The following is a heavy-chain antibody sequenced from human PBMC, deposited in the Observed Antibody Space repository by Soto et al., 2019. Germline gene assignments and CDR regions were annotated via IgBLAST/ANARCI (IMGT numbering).Heavy chain of an antibody. V-gene: IGHV4-34*01. CDR2: INHSGST. CDR3: ARHWTGTKGPYYYGMDV. D-gene: IGHD1-7*01. Sequence: PSETLSLTXAVHGGSFSGYYWSWIRQPPGKGLEWIGEINHSGSTNYNPSLKSRVTISADKSISTAYLQWSSLKASDTAMYYCARHWTGTKGPYYYGMDVWGQGTTVTVSS. J-gene: IGHJ6*02. CDR1: GGSFSGYY.